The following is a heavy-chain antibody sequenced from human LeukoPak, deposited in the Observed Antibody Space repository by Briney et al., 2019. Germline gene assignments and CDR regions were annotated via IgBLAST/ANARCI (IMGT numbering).Heavy chain of an antibody. D-gene: IGHD6-19*01. V-gene: IGHV1-46*01. CDR1: GYSFSSYY. Sequence: ASVKVSCKASGYSFSSYYLHWVRRAPGQGLEWMGMINPYGGATTSAQTFQGRVTMTTDTSKSTVYMEVSGLRSDDTATYYCARDSFNSNGYYYDWDRAILITVSS. J-gene: IGHJ1*01. CDR3: ARDSFNSNGYYYD. CDR2: INPYGGAT.